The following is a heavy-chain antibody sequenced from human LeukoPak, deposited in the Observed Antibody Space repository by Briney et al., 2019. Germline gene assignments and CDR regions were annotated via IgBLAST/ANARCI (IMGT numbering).Heavy chain of an antibody. Sequence: GGSLRLSXAASGFTFSDYYMSWIRQAPGKGLEWISYISNSGTTIYYADSVKGRFTISRDNAKNSLYLQLNSLRAEDTAVYYCARILSGITYYDILTGYYPDYWGQGTLVTVSS. D-gene: IGHD3-9*01. CDR1: GFTFSDYY. CDR3: ARILSGITYYDILTGYYPDY. CDR2: ISNSGTTI. J-gene: IGHJ4*02. V-gene: IGHV3-11*04.